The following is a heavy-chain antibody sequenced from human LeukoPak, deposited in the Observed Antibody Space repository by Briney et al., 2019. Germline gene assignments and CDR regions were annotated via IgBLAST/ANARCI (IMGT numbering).Heavy chain of an antibody. CDR1: GFTFSSYS. D-gene: IGHD3-22*01. J-gene: IGHJ4*02. V-gene: IGHV3-21*01. CDR2: ISSSSSYI. CDR3: ARDGHGGDSSGGIDY. Sequence: AGGSLRLSCAASGFTFSSYSMNWVRQAPGKGLEWVSSISSSSSYIYYADSVKGRFTISRDNAKNSLYLQMNSLRAEDTAVYYCARDGHGGDSSGGIDYWGQGTLVTVSS.